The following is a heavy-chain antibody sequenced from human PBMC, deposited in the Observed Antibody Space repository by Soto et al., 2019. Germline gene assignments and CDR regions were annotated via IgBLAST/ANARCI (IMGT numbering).Heavy chain of an antibody. Sequence: GGSLRLSCAASGFTFSSYSMNWVRQAPGKGLEWVSSISSSSSYIYYADSVKGRFTISRDNAKNSLYLQMNSLRAEDTAVYYCCMNEPDMVRGVDYWGQGTLVTVSS. V-gene: IGHV3-21*01. D-gene: IGHD3-10*01. CDR3: CMNEPDMVRGVDY. CDR2: ISSSSSYI. J-gene: IGHJ4*02. CDR1: GFTFSSYS.